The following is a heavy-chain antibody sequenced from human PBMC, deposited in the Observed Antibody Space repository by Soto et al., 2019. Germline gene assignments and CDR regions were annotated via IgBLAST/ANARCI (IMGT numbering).Heavy chain of an antibody. D-gene: IGHD3-16*01. CDR2: IIPILNAA. V-gene: IGHV1-69*01. J-gene: IGHJ4*02. CDR1: GGTFSSYT. Sequence: QVQLVQSGAEVKKPGSSVKVSCKASGGTFSSYTISWVPQAPGQGLEWMGGIIPILNAAKYAPKFQGRRTITADESTSTAYMELSSLRSEDTAVYYCARGGGVNSLAYWGQATLVIVSS. CDR3: ARGGGVNSLAY.